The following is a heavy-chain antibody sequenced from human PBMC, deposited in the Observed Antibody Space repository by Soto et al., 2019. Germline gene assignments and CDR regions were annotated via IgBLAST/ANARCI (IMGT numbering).Heavy chain of an antibody. CDR2: ISAYNGNT. Sequence: QVQLVQSGAEVKKPGASVKVSCKASGYTFTSYGISWVRQAPGQGLEWMGWISAYNGNTNYAQKLQGRVTMTPDTSTSTAYMERRSLRSDDTAVYYCARVYRITMVRGELSEYWGQGTLVTVSS. CDR3: ARVYRITMVRGELSEY. J-gene: IGHJ4*02. D-gene: IGHD3-10*01. V-gene: IGHV1-18*01. CDR1: GYTFTSYG.